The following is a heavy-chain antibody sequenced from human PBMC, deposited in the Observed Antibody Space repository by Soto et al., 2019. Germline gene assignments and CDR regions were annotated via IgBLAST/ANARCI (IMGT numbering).Heavy chain of an antibody. J-gene: IGHJ4*02. D-gene: IGHD5-18*01. Sequence: GESLKISCKGSGYSFTTYWIAWVRQMPGKGLEWMGIIYPGDSNTKYSPSFQGQVTISADKSISTAYLQWSSLKASDTAMYYCARQDYNYAYFDFWGQGTLVTVS. CDR2: IYPGDSNT. CDR3: ARQDYNYAYFDF. V-gene: IGHV5-51*01. CDR1: GYSFTTYW.